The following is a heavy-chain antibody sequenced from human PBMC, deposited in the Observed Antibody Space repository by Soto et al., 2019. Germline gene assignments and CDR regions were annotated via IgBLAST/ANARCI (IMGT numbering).Heavy chain of an antibody. CDR1: GFPFNSYG. V-gene: IGHV3-30*18. J-gene: IGHJ4*02. CDR2: ISYDGTHK. D-gene: IGHD5-12*01. CDR3: AKDRRGSSGYDSSRGSGGYGSFEY. Sequence: QVLLVESGGGVVQPGRSLRLSCAASGFPFNSYGMHWLRQAPGKGLEWVAIISYDGTHKDYTDSVKGRFTISRDNSKNAAYLXXDXVRAGDTAVYYCAKDRRGSSGYDSSRGSGGYGSFEYWGQGTLVTVSS.